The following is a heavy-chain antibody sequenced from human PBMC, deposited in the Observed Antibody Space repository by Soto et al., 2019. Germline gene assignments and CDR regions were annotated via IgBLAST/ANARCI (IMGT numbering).Heavy chain of an antibody. CDR3: ARASDYYDSSGYYFGYYYYGMDV. CDR2: INPNSGGT. D-gene: IGHD3-22*01. CDR1: GYTFTGYY. Sequence: ASVKVSCKASGYTFTGYYMHWVRQAPGQGLEWMGWINPNSGGTNYAQKFQGWVTMTRDTSISTAYMELSRLRSDDTAVYYCARASDYYDSSGYYFGYYYYGMDVWGQGTTVTVSS. V-gene: IGHV1-2*04. J-gene: IGHJ6*02.